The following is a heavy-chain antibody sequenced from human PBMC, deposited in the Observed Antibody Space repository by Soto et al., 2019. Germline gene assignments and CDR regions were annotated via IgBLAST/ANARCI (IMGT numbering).Heavy chain of an antibody. V-gene: IGHV1-46*01. CDR2: INPSGGST. CDR1: GYTFTSYY. Sequence: QVQLVQSGAEVKKPGASVKVSCKASGYTFTSYYMHWVRQAPGQGLEWMGIINPSGGSTSYAQKFQGRVTMTRDTSTSTVYRELSSLRSEDTAVYYCARDTIAAAGTGYYYGMDVWGQGTTVTVSS. CDR3: ARDTIAAAGTGYYYGMDV. D-gene: IGHD6-13*01. J-gene: IGHJ6*02.